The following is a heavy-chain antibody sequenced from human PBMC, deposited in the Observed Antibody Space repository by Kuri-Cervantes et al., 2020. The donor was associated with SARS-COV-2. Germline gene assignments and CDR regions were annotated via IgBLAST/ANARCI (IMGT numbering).Heavy chain of an antibody. CDR1: GGTFSSYA. D-gene: IGHD3-10*01. CDR3: ARGKRITMVRGLVENGMDV. Sequence: SVKVSCKASGGTFSSYAISWVRQAPGQGLEWMGGIIPIFGTANYAQKFQGRVTITADESTSTAYMELSSLRSEDTAVYYCARGKRITMVRGLVENGMDVWGQGTTVT. CDR2: IIPIFGTA. V-gene: IGHV1-69*13. J-gene: IGHJ6*01.